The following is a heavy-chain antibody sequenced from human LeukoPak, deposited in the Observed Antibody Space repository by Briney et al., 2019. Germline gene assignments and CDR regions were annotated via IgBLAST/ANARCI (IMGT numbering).Heavy chain of an antibody. D-gene: IGHD6-19*01. CDR1: GFTFSSHA. J-gene: IGHJ4*02. Sequence: AGSLRLSCAASGFTFSSHAMSWVRQAPRKGLEWVSVISGSGGSTYYADSVKGRFTISRDKSKNTLYLQMNSLRAEDTAVYYCARAQVGSGWYNGDYWGQGTLVTVSS. CDR3: ARAQVGSGWYNGDY. CDR2: ISGSGGST. V-gene: IGHV3-23*01.